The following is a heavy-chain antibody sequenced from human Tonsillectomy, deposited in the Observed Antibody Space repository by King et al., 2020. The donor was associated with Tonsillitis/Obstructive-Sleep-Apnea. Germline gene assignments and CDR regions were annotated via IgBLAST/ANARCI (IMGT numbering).Heavy chain of an antibody. J-gene: IGHJ6*03. CDR2: ISDSSGST. CDR1: GFTFSNYA. D-gene: IGHD7-27*01. CDR3: AKVDKRTSYSGAASMDV. Sequence: VQLVESGGGLVQPGGPLRLSCAASGFTFSNYAMSWVRQAPGKGLEWVSTISDSSGSTEYADSVKGRFTISRDNSKNTLYLQMSSLRAEDTAVYYCAKVDKRTSYSGAASMDVWGKGTTVTVSS. V-gene: IGHV3-23*04.